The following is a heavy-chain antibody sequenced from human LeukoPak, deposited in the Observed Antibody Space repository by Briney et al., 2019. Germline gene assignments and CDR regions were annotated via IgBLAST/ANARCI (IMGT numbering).Heavy chain of an antibody. CDR1: GGTLSPLD. D-gene: IGHD1-14*01. V-gene: IGHV3-30*18. CDR3: AQEGTRQGSTRYNL. J-gene: IGHJ4*02. Sequence: PGMSLTLSCAASGGTLSPLDMLWVRQAPCKGLEWVAVISYEGGTQHYADSVKGRFIISRDNPRNTLYLQMNILRTEDTAVYYCAQEGTRQGSTRYNLWSQATQVIVSS. CDR2: ISYEGGTQ.